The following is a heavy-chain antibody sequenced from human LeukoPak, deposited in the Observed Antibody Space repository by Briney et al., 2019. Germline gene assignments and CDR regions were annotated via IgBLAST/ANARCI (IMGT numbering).Heavy chain of an antibody. CDR2: ISGHNGDT. V-gene: IGHV1-18*01. J-gene: IGHJ3*02. Sequence: ASVKVSCKSSGYTFTSHGISWVRLAPGQGLELMGWISGHNGDTTYAQKFAGRVTMTIDRSTSSAYMEMRSLRSDDTAVYHCARVSGYDSSYIDIWGPGTMVTVSS. CDR3: ARVSGYDSSYIDI. D-gene: IGHD3-22*01. CDR1: GYTFTSHG.